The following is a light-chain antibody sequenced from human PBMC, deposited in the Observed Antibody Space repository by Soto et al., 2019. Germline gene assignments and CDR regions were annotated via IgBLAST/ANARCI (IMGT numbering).Light chain of an antibody. Sequence: ETVLTQSPGTVSLSPGERATLSCTTSQSVRSNYLAWYQQKPGQAPRLLIDGVFSRATGIPDRFSGSGSGTDFTLTISGLEPEDSAVYYCQHYDGSPRTFGQGTKLE. CDR1: QSVRSNY. J-gene: IGKJ2*01. CDR3: QHYDGSPRT. V-gene: IGKV3-20*01. CDR2: GVF.